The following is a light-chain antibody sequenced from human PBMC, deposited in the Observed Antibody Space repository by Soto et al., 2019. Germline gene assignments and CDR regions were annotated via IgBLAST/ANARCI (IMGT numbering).Light chain of an antibody. CDR3: SSYTSRSTLVV. J-gene: IGLJ2*01. Sequence: QSVLTQPASVSGSPGQSITISCTGTSSDVGGYNYVSWYQQHPGKAPKLMIYEVSNRPSGVSNRFSGSKSGNTASLTISGLQAEDEADYYCSSYTSRSTLVVFGGG. V-gene: IGLV2-14*01. CDR2: EVS. CDR1: SSDVGGYNY.